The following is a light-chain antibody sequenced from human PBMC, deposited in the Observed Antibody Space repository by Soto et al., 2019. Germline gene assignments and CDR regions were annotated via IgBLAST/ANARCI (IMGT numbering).Light chain of an antibody. V-gene: IGKV1-5*03. CDR1: QTISSW. CDR3: QHYNSYSEA. Sequence: DIQMTQSPSTLSGSVGDRVTITCRASQTISSWLAWYQQKPGKAPKRLIYKASTLKSGVPSRFSGSGSGPEFTLTISSLQPDDFATYSCQHYNSYSEAFGQGTKVELK. J-gene: IGKJ1*01. CDR2: KAS.